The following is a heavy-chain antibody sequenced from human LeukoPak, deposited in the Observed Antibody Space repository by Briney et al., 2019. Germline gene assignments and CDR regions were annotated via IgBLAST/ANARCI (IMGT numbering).Heavy chain of an antibody. CDR2: IYYSGST. CDR1: GGSVSSSTYY. CDR3: ARRRRSNSSHDY. V-gene: IGHV4-39*01. J-gene: IGHJ4*02. Sequence: PSETLSLTCTVSGGSVSSSTYYWDWIRQPPGKGREWIGTIYYSGSTYYNPSLKSRVTISVDTSKNQFSLRLSSVTAADTAVYYCARRRRSNSSHDYWGQGTLVTVSS. D-gene: IGHD6-6*01.